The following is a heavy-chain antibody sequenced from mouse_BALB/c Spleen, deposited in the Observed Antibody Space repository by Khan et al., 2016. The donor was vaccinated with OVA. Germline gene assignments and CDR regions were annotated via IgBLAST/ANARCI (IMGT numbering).Heavy chain of an antibody. V-gene: IGHV5-4*02. CDR1: GFTFSDYY. Sequence: EVELVESGGGLIKPGGSLNLSCAASGFTFSDYYMYWVRQTPEKRLEWVATISDGGSYTYYPDSVKGRFTISSDDVKNSLYLHMSSLKSEDTAMYYCARGFYGGPFTYWGQGTLVTVSA. J-gene: IGHJ3*01. CDR3: ARGFYGGPFTY. CDR2: ISDGGSYT. D-gene: IGHD1-1*02.